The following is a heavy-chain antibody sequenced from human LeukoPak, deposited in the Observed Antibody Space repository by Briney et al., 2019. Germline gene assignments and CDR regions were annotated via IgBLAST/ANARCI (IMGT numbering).Heavy chain of an antibody. Sequence: GGSLRLSCVASANYWMHWVRQALGQGLVWVSHINSDGSWTSYADSVKARFTISKDNAKNTVYLQMNSLRAEDTAVYYCVSFYEAYWGRGTLVTVSS. D-gene: IGHD2/OR15-2a*01. V-gene: IGHV3-74*01. J-gene: IGHJ4*02. CDR2: INSDGSWT. CDR3: VSFYEAY. CDR1: ANYW.